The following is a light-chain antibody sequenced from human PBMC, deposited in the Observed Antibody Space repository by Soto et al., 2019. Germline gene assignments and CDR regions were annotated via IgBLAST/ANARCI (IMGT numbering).Light chain of an antibody. J-gene: IGKJ1*01. V-gene: IGKV3-15*01. CDR1: QRVTSN. CDR3: HQYNNWPAK. CDR2: GAS. Sequence: EIVMTQSPATLSVSPGERAALSCRASQRVTSNLAWYHQKPGHAPSLLIYGASTRATGIPARFSGSGSGAEFTLTISSLQSEDFAVYCCHQYNNWPAKFSQGTKVDSK.